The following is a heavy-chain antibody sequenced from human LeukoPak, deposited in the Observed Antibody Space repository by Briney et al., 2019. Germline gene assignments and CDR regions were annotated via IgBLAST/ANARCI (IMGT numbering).Heavy chain of an antibody. J-gene: IGHJ4*02. V-gene: IGHV4-59*08. CDR2: INHSGST. Sequence: AETLSLTCTVSGGSISSYYWSWIRQPPGKGLEWIGEINHSGSTNYNPSLKSRVTISVDTSTNQFSLKLSSVTAADTAVYYCARGGYCGGDCYFYYWGQGTLVTVS. D-gene: IGHD2-21*02. CDR1: GGSISSYY. CDR3: ARGGYCGGDCYFYY.